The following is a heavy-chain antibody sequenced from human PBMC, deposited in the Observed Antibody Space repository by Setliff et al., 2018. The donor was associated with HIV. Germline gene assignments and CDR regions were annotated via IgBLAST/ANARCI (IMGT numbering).Heavy chain of an antibody. Sequence: LSLTCTVSGDSISSYYWSWIRQPPGRGLEWIGYIYTSGITDYNPSLKSRVTISGDTSKNQFSLKLSSVTAADTAVYYCARDRRGYYYGSGSCYMDVWGTGTTVTVSS. CDR1: GDSISSYY. V-gene: IGHV4-4*08. CDR2: IYTSGIT. J-gene: IGHJ6*03. D-gene: IGHD3-10*01. CDR3: ARDRRGYYYGSGSCYMDV.